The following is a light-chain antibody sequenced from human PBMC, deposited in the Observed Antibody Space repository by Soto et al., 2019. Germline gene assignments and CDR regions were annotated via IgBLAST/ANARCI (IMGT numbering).Light chain of an antibody. V-gene: IGKV3-15*01. J-gene: IGKJ1*01. CDR2: GAS. CDR1: QSVSSN. CDR3: QQYNNWPRKAPAWT. Sequence: EIVMTQSPATLSVSPGERATLSCRASQSVSSNLAWYQQKPGQAPRLLIYGASTRATGIPARFSGSGSGTEFTLTISSLQSEDCAVYYWQQYNNWPRKAPAWTCGQGTKVEIK.